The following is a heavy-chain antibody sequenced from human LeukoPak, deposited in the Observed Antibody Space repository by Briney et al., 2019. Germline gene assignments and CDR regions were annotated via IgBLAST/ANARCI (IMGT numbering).Heavy chain of an antibody. J-gene: IGHJ4*02. CDR3: ARARYQLLFGDY. CDR1: GYTFTGYY. CDR2: INPNSGGT. Sequence: ASVKVSCKASGYTFTGYYVHWVRQAPGQGLEWMGWINPNSGGTNYAQKFQGRVTMTRDTSISTACMELSRLRSDDTAVYYCARARYQLLFGDYWGQGTLVTVSS. D-gene: IGHD2-2*01. V-gene: IGHV1-2*02.